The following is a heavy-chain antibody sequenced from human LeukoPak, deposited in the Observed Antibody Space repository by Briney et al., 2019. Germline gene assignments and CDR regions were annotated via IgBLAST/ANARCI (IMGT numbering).Heavy chain of an antibody. D-gene: IGHD3-3*01. CDR1: GFTFSSYS. J-gene: IGHJ4*02. V-gene: IGHV3-21*01. CDR3: AITIFGVVQPIPYY. Sequence: GGSLGLSCAASGFTFSSYSMNWVRQAPGKGLEWVSSISSSSSYIYYADSLKGRFTISRDNAKNSLYLQMNSLRAEDTAVYYCAITIFGVVQPIPYYWGQGTLVTVSS. CDR2: ISSSSSYI.